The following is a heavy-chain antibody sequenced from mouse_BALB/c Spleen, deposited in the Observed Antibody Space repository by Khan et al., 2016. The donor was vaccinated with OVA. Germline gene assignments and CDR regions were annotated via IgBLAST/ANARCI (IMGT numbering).Heavy chain of an antibody. Sequence: EVKLEESGPGLVKPSQSLSLTCTVTGYSITTDYAWNWIRQFPGSKLEWMGHISYSGNTKYNPSLKSRISITRDTSKNKFFLQLKSVTTEDTARYYCARIYGGDFDYWGQGTTLTVSS. CDR1: GYSITTDYA. V-gene: IGHV3-2*02. D-gene: IGHD1-1*01. CDR2: ISYSGNT. CDR3: ARIYGGDFDY. J-gene: IGHJ2*01.